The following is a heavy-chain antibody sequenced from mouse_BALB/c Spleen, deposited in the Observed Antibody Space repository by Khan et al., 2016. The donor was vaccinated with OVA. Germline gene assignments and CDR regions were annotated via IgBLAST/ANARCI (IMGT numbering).Heavy chain of an antibody. CDR1: GYTLSSYW. D-gene: IGHD4-1*01. Sequence: QVQLQQSGGELMKPGASVKISCKATGYTLSSYWIEWVKQRPGHGLEWIGEILPGRGNSNYNEKFKGKATFTADTSSNIAYMHLSSLTSEDSAVYYCARGAGTTYGMYYWGQGTSVTVSS. J-gene: IGHJ4*01. CDR2: ILPGRGNS. CDR3: ARGAGTTYGMYY. V-gene: IGHV1-9*01.